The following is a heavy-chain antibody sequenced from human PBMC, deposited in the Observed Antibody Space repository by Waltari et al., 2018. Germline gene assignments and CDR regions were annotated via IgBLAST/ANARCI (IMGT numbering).Heavy chain of an antibody. D-gene: IGHD6-13*01. Sequence: QVQLVESGGGVVQPGRSLRLSCAASGFTFSSYAMHWVRQAPGKGLEWVAVISYDGSNKYYADSVKGRFTISRDNSKNTLYLQMNSLRAEDTAVYYCARDGYSSSWYTLPDYGMDVWGQGTTVTVSS. V-gene: IGHV3-30-3*01. CDR2: ISYDGSNK. CDR3: ARDGYSSSWYTLPDYGMDV. J-gene: IGHJ6*02. CDR1: GFTFSSYA.